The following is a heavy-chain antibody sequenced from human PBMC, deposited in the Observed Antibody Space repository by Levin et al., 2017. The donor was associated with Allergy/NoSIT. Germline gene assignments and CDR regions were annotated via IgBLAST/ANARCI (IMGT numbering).Heavy chain of an antibody. V-gene: IGHV4-34*01. J-gene: IGHJ6*03. CDR3: ARATVMVRGYHYYYMDV. D-gene: IGHD3-10*01. CDR1: GGSFSGYY. CDR2: INHSGTT. Sequence: SETLSLTCPVYGGSFSGYYWSWIRQPPGRGLEWIGEINHSGTTNYNPSLKSRVTISVDTSKNQFSLKLSSVTAADTAVYYCARATVMVRGYHYYYMDVWGKGTTVTVSS.